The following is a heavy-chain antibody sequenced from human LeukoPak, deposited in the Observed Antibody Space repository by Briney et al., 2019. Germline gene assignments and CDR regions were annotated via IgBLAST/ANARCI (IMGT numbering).Heavy chain of an antibody. CDR1: GFTFSSYE. J-gene: IGHJ6*03. D-gene: IGHD3-16*02. CDR2: ISSSGSTI. CDR3: ARDSHDYVWGSYRATYYYYMDV. Sequence: PGGSLRLSCAASGFTFSSYEMNWVRQAPGKGLEWVSYISSSGSTIYYADSVKGRFTISRDNAKNSLYLQMNSLRAEDRAVYYCARDSHDYVWGSYRATYYYYMDVWGKGTTVTVSS. V-gene: IGHV3-48*03.